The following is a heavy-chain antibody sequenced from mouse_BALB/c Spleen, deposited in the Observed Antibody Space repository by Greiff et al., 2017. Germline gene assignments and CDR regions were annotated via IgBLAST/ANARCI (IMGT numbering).Heavy chain of an antibody. Sequence: EVQGVESGGGLVKPGGSLKLSCAASGFTFSRYAMSWVRQTPEKRLEWVASISSGGSTYYPDSVKGRFTISRDNARNTLYLQMSSLRSEDTAMYYCARGGHGSSYRWYFDVWGAGTTVTVSS. D-gene: IGHD1-1*01. CDR1: GFTFSRYA. J-gene: IGHJ1*01. CDR2: ISSGGST. CDR3: ARGGHGSSYRWYFDV. V-gene: IGHV5-6-5*01.